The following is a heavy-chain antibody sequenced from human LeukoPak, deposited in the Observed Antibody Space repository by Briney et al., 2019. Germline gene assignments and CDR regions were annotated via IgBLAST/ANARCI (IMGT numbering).Heavy chain of an antibody. J-gene: IGHJ4*02. V-gene: IGHV3-11*04. CDR2: ISSSGSTI. CDR3: ASGRGYSYDAPDY. Sequence: PGGSLRLFCAASGFTFSDYYLRWIPQAPRKGLVGGSYISSSGSTIYYADSVKGRFTISRDNAKNSLYLQMNSLRAEDTAVYYCASGRGYSYDAPDYWGQGTLVTVSS. D-gene: IGHD5-18*01. CDR1: GFTFSDYY.